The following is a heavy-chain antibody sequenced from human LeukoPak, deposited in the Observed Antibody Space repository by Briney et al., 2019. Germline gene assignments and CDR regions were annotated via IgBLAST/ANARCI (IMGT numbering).Heavy chain of an antibody. D-gene: IGHD5-12*01. J-gene: IGHJ4*02. CDR3: ARGVAYLFDY. Sequence: GGSLRLSCAASGFTFSNYWMSWVRQAPGKGLEWVANIKQDGSEKYYVDSVKGRFTISRDNAKNSLYLQMNSLRAEDTAVYYCARGVAYLFDYWGQGTLVTVTS. CDR1: GFTFSNYW. CDR2: IKQDGSEK. V-gene: IGHV3-7*04.